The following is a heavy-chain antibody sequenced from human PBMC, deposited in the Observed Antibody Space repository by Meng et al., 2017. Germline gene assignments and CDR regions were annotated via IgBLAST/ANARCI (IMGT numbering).Heavy chain of an antibody. D-gene: IGHD1-26*01. V-gene: IGHV3-53*01. Sequence: GGSLRLSCAASGSTVSSNYMSWVRQAPGKGLEWVSVIYSGGSTYYADSVKGRFTISRDNSKNPLYLQMNSLRAEDTAVYYWAKVGATSILFFFDYWGQGTLVTVSS. J-gene: IGHJ4*02. CDR1: GSTVSSNY. CDR2: IYSGGST. CDR3: AKVGATSILFFFDY.